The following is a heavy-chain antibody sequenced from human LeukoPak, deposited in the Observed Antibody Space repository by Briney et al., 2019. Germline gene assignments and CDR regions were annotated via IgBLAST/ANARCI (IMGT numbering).Heavy chain of an antibody. D-gene: IGHD2-15*01. CDR1: GGSISSGSCY. Sequence: ASETLSLTCTVSGGSISSGSCYWKGIRQPAGKGLEWIGYIYYSGSTYYNPSLKSRVAISVDTSKNQFSLKLSSVTAADTAVYYCARTTEGYCRGRSCYSYYYYMDVWGKGTTVTVSS. V-gene: IGHV4-61*10. CDR3: ARTTEGYCRGRSCYSYYYYMDV. CDR2: IYYSGST. J-gene: IGHJ6*03.